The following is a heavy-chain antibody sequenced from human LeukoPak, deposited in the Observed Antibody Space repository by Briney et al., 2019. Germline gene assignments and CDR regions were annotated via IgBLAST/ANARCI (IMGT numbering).Heavy chain of an antibody. CDR2: ISSYNGNT. J-gene: IGHJ4*02. V-gene: IGHV1-18*04. Sequence: ASVKVFCKASGYTFTSYGISWARQAPGQGCEWMGWISSYNGNTNYAQKLQGRVTMTTDTSTSTAYMELRSLRSDDTTVYCCVRPLSWFGELVFGGGYYCDYCGQGTLVTVSS. CDR3: VRPLSWFGELVFGGGYYCDY. D-gene: IGHD3-10*01. CDR1: GYTFTSYG.